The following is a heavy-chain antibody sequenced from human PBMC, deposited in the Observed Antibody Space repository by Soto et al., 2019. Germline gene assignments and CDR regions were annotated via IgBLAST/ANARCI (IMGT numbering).Heavy chain of an antibody. CDR1: GASISSYY. CDR3: ARRFAGGGWIFDY. CDR2: IYYSGST. D-gene: IGHD6-19*01. Sequence: QVQLQESGPGLVKPSETLSLTCTVSGASISSYYWSWIRQPPGKGLEWIGYIYYSGSTDYNPSLKSLVTISVDTSKNQFSLNLSSVTAADTAVYYCARRFAGGGWIFDYWGQGTLVTVSS. V-gene: IGHV4-59*08. J-gene: IGHJ4*02.